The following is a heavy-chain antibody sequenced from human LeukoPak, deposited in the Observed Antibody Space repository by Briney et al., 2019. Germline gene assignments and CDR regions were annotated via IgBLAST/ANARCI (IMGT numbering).Heavy chain of an antibody. J-gene: IGHJ6*02. CDR3: ARASSDHYYYGMDV. CDR1: GGSLSGYY. V-gene: IGHV4-34*01. Sequence: SDTLALICAVYGGSLSGYYWSWIRQPPGKGLEWIGENNHSGSTNYNPSLKSRVTISVDTSKNQFSLKLSSVTAADTAVYYCARASSDHYYYGMDVWGQGTTVTDSS. CDR2: NNHSGST. D-gene: IGHD2-15*01.